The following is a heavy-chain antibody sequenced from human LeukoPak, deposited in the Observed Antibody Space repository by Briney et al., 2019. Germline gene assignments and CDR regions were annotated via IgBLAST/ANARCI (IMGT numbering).Heavy chain of an antibody. V-gene: IGHV1-69-2*01. Sequence: ASVKVSCKVSGYTFTDYYMHWVQQAPGKGLEWMGLVDPEDGETIYAEKFQGRVTITADTSTDTAYMELSSLRSEDTAVHYCATSQGGSGSYPSWGQGTLVTVSS. CDR2: VDPEDGET. D-gene: IGHD3-10*01. J-gene: IGHJ4*02. CDR3: ATSQGGSGSYPS. CDR1: GYTFTDYY.